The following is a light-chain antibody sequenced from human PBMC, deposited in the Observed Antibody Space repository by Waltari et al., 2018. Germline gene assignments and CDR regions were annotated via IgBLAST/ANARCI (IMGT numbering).Light chain of an antibody. J-gene: IGLJ3*02. CDR3: QSYDSSNSWV. V-gene: IGLV6-57*03. Sequence: NFMLTQPHSVSESPGRTVTIPCIPSSGNIASNSVQWYQQRPGSAPTTIISEDNQRPSGVPDRFSGSIDSSSNSASLTISGLKTEDEADYYCQSYDSSNSWVFGGGTNLTVL. CDR1: SGNIASNS. CDR2: EDN.